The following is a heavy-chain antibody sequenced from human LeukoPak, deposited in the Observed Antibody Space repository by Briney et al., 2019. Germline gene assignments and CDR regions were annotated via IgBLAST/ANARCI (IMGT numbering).Heavy chain of an antibody. V-gene: IGHV1-18*01. Sequence: ASVKVSCKASGYTFTSYGISWVRQAPGQGREGMGWISAYNGNTNYAQKLRGRVTITTDTYTSTDYMEVKSLRSDDTAVYYCAIESVCSSTSCYFFDYWGQGTLVTVSS. J-gene: IGHJ4*02. CDR3: AIESVCSSTSCYFFDY. D-gene: IGHD2-2*01. CDR2: ISAYNGNT. CDR1: GYTFTSYG.